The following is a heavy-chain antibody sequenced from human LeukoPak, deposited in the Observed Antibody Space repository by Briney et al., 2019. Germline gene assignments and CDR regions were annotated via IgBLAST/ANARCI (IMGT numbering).Heavy chain of an antibody. Sequence: GGSLRLSCATSEFTFSSYAMSWVRQAPGKGLKWVSTISGSGGSTYYADSVKGRFTISRDNSKNTLYQQMNSLRAEDTAVYYCAKSQWGGVPGNGMDVWGQGTTVTASS. V-gene: IGHV3-23*01. CDR3: AKSQWGGVPGNGMDV. CDR1: EFTFSSYA. D-gene: IGHD3-16*01. J-gene: IGHJ6*02. CDR2: ISGSGGST.